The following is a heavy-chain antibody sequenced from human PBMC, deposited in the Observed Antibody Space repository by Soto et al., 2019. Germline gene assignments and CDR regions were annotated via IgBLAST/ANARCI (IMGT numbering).Heavy chain of an antibody. CDR3: ARGSGSYYAY. V-gene: IGHV4-61*01. CDR1: GASVSSGNYY. CDR2: ISYSGST. D-gene: IGHD1-26*01. J-gene: IGHJ4*02. Sequence: QVQLQESGPGLVKPSETLSLTCTVSGASVSSGNYYWSWIRQPPGKGLECIGYISYSGSTNYNPSLKGRITISIATSKNQFSLKLSSVTAADTAVYYCARGSGSYYAYWGQRTLVTVSS.